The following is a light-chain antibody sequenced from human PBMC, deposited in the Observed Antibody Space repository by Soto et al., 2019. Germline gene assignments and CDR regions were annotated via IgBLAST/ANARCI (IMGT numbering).Light chain of an antibody. CDR1: QSVNNN. Sequence: EIVMTQSPATLSVSPGDRATLSYRASQSVNNNLAWYHQKPGQAPRLLIYGASTRATGIPARFSGSGSGTEFTLIIASLQSEDFAVYYCQQYNNWTRTFXQGTKV. J-gene: IGKJ1*01. V-gene: IGKV3-15*01. CDR2: GAS. CDR3: QQYNNWTRT.